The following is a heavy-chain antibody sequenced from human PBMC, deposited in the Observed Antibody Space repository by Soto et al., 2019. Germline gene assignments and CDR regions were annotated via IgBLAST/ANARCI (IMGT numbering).Heavy chain of an antibody. CDR3: AKRDYYDSATFSPLFES. Sequence: EVQLLESGGGLVQPGGSLRLSCTASGFTFSGYAMSWVRQSPGKELEWVAAITGDGHRTYYADSVEGRFTISRDNSKRTLVLRRNSLRTEDTAIYHCAKRDYYDSATFSPLFESWGQGVLVTVSS. CDR2: ITGDGHRT. CDR1: GFTFSGYA. D-gene: IGHD3-22*01. V-gene: IGHV3-23*01. J-gene: IGHJ4*02.